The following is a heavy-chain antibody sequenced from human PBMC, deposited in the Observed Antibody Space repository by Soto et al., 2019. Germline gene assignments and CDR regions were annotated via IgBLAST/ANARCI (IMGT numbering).Heavy chain of an antibody. V-gene: IGHV4-34*01. J-gene: IGHJ5*02. D-gene: IGHD3-3*01. Sequence: ASATVSLTCAVYGGSFSGYYWSWIRQPPGKGLEWIGEINHSGSTHYNPSLKSRVTMSVDTSKNQFSLRLSSVTAADTAIYYCATRITVFGLLIPPFDPWGQGTQVTVSS. CDR1: GGSFSGYY. CDR2: INHSGST. CDR3: ATRITVFGLLIPPFDP.